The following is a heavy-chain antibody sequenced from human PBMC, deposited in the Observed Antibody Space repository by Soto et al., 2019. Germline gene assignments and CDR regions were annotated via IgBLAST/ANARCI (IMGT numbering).Heavy chain of an antibody. V-gene: IGHV3-23*01. Sequence: QLLESGGDLVQPGGSLRLSCAASGFTFSSYAMSWVRQASGKGLEWVSLVSNSGSSTHYADSVKGRFSISRDNSKNTLYLQMNNLRAEDTAVYYCAKGGHPVGEFFAFDCWGQGTLVTVSS. D-gene: IGHD3-10*01. CDR3: AKGGHPVGEFFAFDC. J-gene: IGHJ4*02. CDR1: GFTFSSYA. CDR2: VSNSGSST.